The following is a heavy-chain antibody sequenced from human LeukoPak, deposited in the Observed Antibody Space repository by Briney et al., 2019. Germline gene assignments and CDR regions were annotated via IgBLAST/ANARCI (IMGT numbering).Heavy chain of an antibody. CDR3: ARRGGAADFDY. V-gene: IGHV5-51*01. Sequence: GESLKISCKGSGYSFISYWIAWVRQMPGKGLEWMGIIYPGDSDTRYSPSFQGQVIISADKSISTAYLQWSSLNASDTAMYYCARRGGAADFDYWGQGTLVTVSS. CDR1: GYSFISYW. D-gene: IGHD3-16*01. CDR2: IYPGDSDT. J-gene: IGHJ4*02.